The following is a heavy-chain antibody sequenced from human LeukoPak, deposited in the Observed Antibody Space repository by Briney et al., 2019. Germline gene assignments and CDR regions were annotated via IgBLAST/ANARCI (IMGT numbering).Heavy chain of an antibody. CDR3: AKESQRGYSYGHIRDYFDS. D-gene: IGHD5-18*01. CDR2: IRYDGSNK. Sequence: GGSLRLSCAASGFTFSSYGMHWVRQAPGKGLEWVAFIRYDGSNKYNADSVKGRFTISRDKSKNTLYLQMNSLRVEDTAVYYCAKESQRGYSYGHIRDYFDSWGQGTLVTVSS. CDR1: GFTFSSYG. V-gene: IGHV3-30*02. J-gene: IGHJ4*02.